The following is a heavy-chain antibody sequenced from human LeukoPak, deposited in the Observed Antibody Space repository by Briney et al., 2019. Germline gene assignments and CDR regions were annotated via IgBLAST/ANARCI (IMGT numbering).Heavy chain of an antibody. CDR1: GYTFTSYG. CDR2: ISVYNGNT. J-gene: IGHJ4*02. D-gene: IGHD6-6*01. CDR3: AREWGSSSSLGFDY. V-gene: IGHV1-18*01. Sequence: ASVKVSCKASGYTFTSYGISWVRQAPGQGLEWMGWISVYNGNTNYAQKLQGRVTITRNTSISTAYMELSSLRSEDTAVYYCAREWGSSSSLGFDYWGQGTLVTVSS.